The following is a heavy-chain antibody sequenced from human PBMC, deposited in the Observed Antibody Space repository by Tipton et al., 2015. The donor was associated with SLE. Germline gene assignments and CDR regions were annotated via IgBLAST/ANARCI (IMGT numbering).Heavy chain of an antibody. CDR3: ARGDFAVVDY. CDR1: GGSMSSGNYY. D-gene: IGHD2-15*01. CDR2: LYASGST. J-gene: IGHJ4*02. Sequence: TLSLTCTVSGGSMSSGNYYWSWIRQPAGKGLEWIGRLYASGSTNYNPSLKSRVTISVDRSKNQFSLKLNSVTAADTALYFCARGDFAVVDYWGQGTLVTVSS. V-gene: IGHV4-61*02.